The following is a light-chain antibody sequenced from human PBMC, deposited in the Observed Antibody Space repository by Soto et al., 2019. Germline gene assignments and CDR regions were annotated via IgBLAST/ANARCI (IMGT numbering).Light chain of an antibody. Sequence: EAVLTQSPATLSVFPGERATLSCRASQSVATNLAWYQQRRGQAPRVXIYGASQREIGLRALFSGSGAGPECTRTITSLQYEDVAVAYCPQYNKWPQTFGQGTKVDIK. CDR3: PQYNKWPQT. CDR1: QSVATN. CDR2: GAS. V-gene: IGKV3-15*01. J-gene: IGKJ1*01.